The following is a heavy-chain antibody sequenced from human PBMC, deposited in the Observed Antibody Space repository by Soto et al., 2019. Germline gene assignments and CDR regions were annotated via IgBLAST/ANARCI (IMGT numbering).Heavy chain of an antibody. CDR1: GGTFSSYA. CDR2: IIPIFGTA. V-gene: IGHV1-69*13. CDR3: ARIVLSGDDRSFQH. Sequence: SVKVSCKASGGTFSSYAISWVRQAPGQGLEWMGGIIPIFGTANYAQKFQGRVTITADESTSTAYMELSSLRSEDTAVYYCARIVLSGDDRSFQHWGQGTLVTVSS. J-gene: IGHJ1*01. D-gene: IGHD4-17*01.